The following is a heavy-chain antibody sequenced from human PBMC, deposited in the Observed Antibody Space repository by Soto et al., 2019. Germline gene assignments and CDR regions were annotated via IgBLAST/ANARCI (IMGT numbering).Heavy chain of an antibody. V-gene: IGHV3-30*18. CDR3: AKDVLRFLEWLAFYGMDV. CDR1: GFTFSSYG. D-gene: IGHD3-3*01. J-gene: IGHJ6*02. Sequence: GGSLRLSCTASGFTFSSYGMHWVRQAPGKGLEWVAVISYDGSNKYYADSVKGRFTISRDNSKNTLYLQMNSLRAEDTAVYYCAKDVLRFLEWLAFYGMDVWGQGTTVTVSS. CDR2: ISYDGSNK.